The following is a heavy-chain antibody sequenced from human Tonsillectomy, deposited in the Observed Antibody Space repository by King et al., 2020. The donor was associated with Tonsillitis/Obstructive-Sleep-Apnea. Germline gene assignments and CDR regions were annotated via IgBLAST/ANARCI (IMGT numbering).Heavy chain of an antibody. CDR2: ISYDGSYK. Sequence: VQLVESGGGVVQAGRSLRISCAASGFTFSSYAMHWVRQAPGKGLEWVAVISYDGSYKYYAESVKGRFTISRDNSKNTLYLQMNSLRAEDTAVYYCARDYITIFGVVIPSYYFDYWGQGTLVTVSS. CDR3: ARDYITIFGVVIPSYYFDY. D-gene: IGHD3-3*01. CDR1: GFTFSSYA. V-gene: IGHV3-30*01. J-gene: IGHJ4*02.